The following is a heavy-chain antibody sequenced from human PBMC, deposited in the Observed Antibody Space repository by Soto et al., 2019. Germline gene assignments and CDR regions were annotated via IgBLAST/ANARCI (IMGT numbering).Heavy chain of an antibody. CDR1: GFPFSSYG. CDR3: ARGPYDFWSGYQYYFDY. V-gene: IGHV3-33*01. Sequence: GGSLRLSCASSGFPFSSYGMHWVRQATGKGLEWVAVIWYDGSNKYYADSVKGRFTISRDNSKNTLYLQMNSLRAEDTAVYYCARGPYDFWSGYQYYFDYWGQGTLVTVSS. J-gene: IGHJ4*02. CDR2: IWYDGSNK. D-gene: IGHD3-3*01.